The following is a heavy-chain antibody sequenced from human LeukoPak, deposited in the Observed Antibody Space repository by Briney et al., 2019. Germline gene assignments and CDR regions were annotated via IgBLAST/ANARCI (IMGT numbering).Heavy chain of an antibody. CDR2: INHSGST. J-gene: IGHJ5*02. D-gene: IGHD3-10*01. CDR1: GGSFSGYY. Sequence: SETLSLTCAVYGGSFSGYYWSWIRQPPGKGLEWIGEINHSGSTNYNPSLKSRVTISVDTSKNQSSLKLSSVTAADTAVYYCARGRGVRGDDNWFDPWGQGTLVTVSS. V-gene: IGHV4-34*01. CDR3: ARGRGVRGDDNWFDP.